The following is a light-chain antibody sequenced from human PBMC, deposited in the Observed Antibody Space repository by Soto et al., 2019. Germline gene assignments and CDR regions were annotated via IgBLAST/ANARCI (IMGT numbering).Light chain of an antibody. CDR2: AAS. Sequence: DIQMTQSPSSLSASVGDRVTITCRASQDISNYLAWYQQKPGEVPKLLIYAASTLQKGVQSRFSGGGSGTLFTPTISSLQPDDVATYYCQKYNSAPKTFGRGTRLEIK. CDR3: QKYNSAPKT. J-gene: IGKJ2*01. CDR1: QDISNY. V-gene: IGKV1-27*01.